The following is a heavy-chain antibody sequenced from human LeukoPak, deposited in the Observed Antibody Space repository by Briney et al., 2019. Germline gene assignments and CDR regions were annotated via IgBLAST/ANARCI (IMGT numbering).Heavy chain of an antibody. CDR2: INPNSGGT. CDR3: ARGVEYSSSSGFDY. J-gene: IGHJ4*02. CDR1: GYTFTGYY. D-gene: IGHD6-6*01. Sequence: ASVKVSCKASGYTFTGYYMHWVRQAPGQGLEWMGWINPNSGGTNYAQKFQGRVTMTGDTSISTAYMELSRLRSDDTAVYYCARGVEYSSSSGFDYWGQGTLVTVSS. V-gene: IGHV1-2*02.